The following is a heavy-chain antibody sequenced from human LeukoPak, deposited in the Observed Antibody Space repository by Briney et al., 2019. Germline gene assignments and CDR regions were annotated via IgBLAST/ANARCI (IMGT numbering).Heavy chain of an antibody. D-gene: IGHD3-10*01. CDR1: GGSISSYY. CDR3: ASLNYYATVGAFDI. CDR2: IYYSGST. V-gene: IGHV4-59*01. Sequence: PSETLSLTCTVSGGSISSYYWSWIRQPPGKGLEWIGYIYYSGSTNYNPSLKSRVTISVDTSKNQFSLKLSSVTAADTAVYYCASLNYYATVGAFDIWGQGTMVTVSS. J-gene: IGHJ3*02.